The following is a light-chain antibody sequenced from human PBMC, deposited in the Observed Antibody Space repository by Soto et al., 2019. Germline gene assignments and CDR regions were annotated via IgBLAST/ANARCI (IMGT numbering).Light chain of an antibody. Sequence: EIVLTHYRATLSLSPGERATLSWLASQVVSSYLAWYQQKPGQAPRLLIYDASTRDTGIPGRFSGSGSGTEYTLTISSLQSEDFATYYCQQYNSYPNTFGQGTRLEI. CDR1: QVVSSY. J-gene: IGKJ5*01. CDR2: DAS. V-gene: IGKV3-15*01. CDR3: QQYNSYPNT.